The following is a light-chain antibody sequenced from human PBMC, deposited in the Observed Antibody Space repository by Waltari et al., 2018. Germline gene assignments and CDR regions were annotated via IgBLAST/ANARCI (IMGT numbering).Light chain of an antibody. Sequence: EIVLTQSPGTLSLSPGERATLSCRASQSVSSSYLAWYQQKPGQAPRVLIHGASNRATGIPDRVSGSGSGTDFTLTISRLDPEDFAGYYCQQYGSSPWTFGQGTKVEIK. CDR2: GAS. V-gene: IGKV3-20*01. J-gene: IGKJ1*01. CDR1: QSVSSSY. CDR3: QQYGSSPWT.